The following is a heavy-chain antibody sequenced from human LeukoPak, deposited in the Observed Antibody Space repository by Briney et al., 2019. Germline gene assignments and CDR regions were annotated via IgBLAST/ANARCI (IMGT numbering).Heavy chain of an antibody. Sequence: ASVKVSCKASGYTFTGYYMHWVRQAPGQGLEWMGWISPNSGGTNYAQKFQGRVTMTRDTSISTAYMELSRLRSDDTAVYYCARDLARRDAFDIWGQGTMVTVSS. CDR1: GYTFTGYY. D-gene: IGHD6-6*01. V-gene: IGHV1-2*02. CDR3: ARDLARRDAFDI. CDR2: ISPNSGGT. J-gene: IGHJ3*02.